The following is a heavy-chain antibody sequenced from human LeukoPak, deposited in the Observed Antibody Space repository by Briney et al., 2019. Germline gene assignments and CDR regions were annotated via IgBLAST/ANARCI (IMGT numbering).Heavy chain of an antibody. Sequence: PGRSLRLSRAASVFTFSSYGMHWVRQAPGMGLEWVADISYDGSNKYYADSVKGRFTISRDNSKNTLYLQMNSLRAEDTAVYYCAKDRRLGYCSGGSCHPHDAFDIWGQGTMVTVSS. CDR3: AKDRRLGYCSGGSCHPHDAFDI. CDR2: ISYDGSNK. CDR1: VFTFSSYG. D-gene: IGHD2-15*01. J-gene: IGHJ3*02. V-gene: IGHV3-30*18.